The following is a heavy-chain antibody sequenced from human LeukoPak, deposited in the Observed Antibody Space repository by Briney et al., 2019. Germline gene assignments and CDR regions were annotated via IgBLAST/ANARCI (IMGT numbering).Heavy chain of an antibody. CDR3: ARRPRLREYSGYDYRYWEDY. V-gene: IGHV4-39*01. Sequence: PSETLSLTCTASGGSISSSSYYWGWIRQPPGKGLEWIGSIYYSGSTYYNPSLKSRVTVSVDTSKNQFSLKLSSVTAADTAVYYCARRPRLREYSGYDYRYWEDYWGQGTLVTVSS. CDR1: GGSISSSSYY. J-gene: IGHJ4*02. CDR2: IYYSGST. D-gene: IGHD5-12*01.